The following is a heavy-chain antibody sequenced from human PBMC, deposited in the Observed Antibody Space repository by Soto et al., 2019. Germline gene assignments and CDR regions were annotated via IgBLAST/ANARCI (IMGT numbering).Heavy chain of an antibody. Sequence: GASVKVSCKDSGYTFTGYYMHWVRQAPGQGLEWMGWINPNSGGTNYAQKFQGWVTMTRDTSISTAYMELSRLRSDDTAVYYCARDKLRYSSSWLYYYYYGMDVWGQGTTVTVSS. D-gene: IGHD6-13*01. CDR1: GYTFTGYY. CDR3: ARDKLRYSSSWLYYYYYGMDV. CDR2: INPNSGGT. J-gene: IGHJ6*02. V-gene: IGHV1-2*04.